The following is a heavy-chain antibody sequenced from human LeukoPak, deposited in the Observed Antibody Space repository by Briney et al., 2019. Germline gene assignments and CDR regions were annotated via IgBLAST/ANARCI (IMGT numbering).Heavy chain of an antibody. CDR3: ATVPLGYCTSTTCYNYFDY. CDR1: GFSFSDAW. CDR2: ITSKTEGETT. V-gene: IGHV3-15*01. Sequence: GGSLRLSCAASGFSFSDAWMTWVRQAPGKGLEWVGRITSKTEGETTEYAAPVKGRFTISRDDSQNTLYLQMNSLSTEDTAVYYCATVPLGYCTSTTCYNYFDYWGQGALVTVSS. J-gene: IGHJ4*02. D-gene: IGHD2-2*02.